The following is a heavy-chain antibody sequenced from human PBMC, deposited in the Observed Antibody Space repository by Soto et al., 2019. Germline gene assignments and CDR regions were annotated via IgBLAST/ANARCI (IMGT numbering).Heavy chain of an antibody. D-gene: IGHD3-22*01. Sequence: SETLSLTCTVSGGSISSGDYYWSWIRQPPGKGLEWIGYIYYSGSTYYNPSLKSRVTISVDTSKNQFSLRLSSVTAADTAVYYCARDLDGLHDDTSGPFPRPGWGQGTLVTVSS. CDR2: IYYSGST. CDR3: ARDLDGLHDDTSGPFPRPG. J-gene: IGHJ1*01. CDR1: GGSISSGDYY. V-gene: IGHV4-30-4*01.